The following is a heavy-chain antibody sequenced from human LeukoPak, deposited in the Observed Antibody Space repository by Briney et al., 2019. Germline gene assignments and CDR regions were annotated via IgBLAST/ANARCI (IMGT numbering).Heavy chain of an antibody. V-gene: IGHV1-3*01. D-gene: IGHD3-9*01. J-gene: IGHJ4*02. CDR1: EYTFTSYA. CDR2: INAGNGNT. CDR3: ARDRSYYDILTGDKHFDY. Sequence: ASVKVSCKASEYTFTSYAMHWVRQAPGQRLEWMGWINAGNGNTKYSQKYQGRVTITRDTSASTAYMELSSLRSEDTAVYYCARDRSYYDILTGDKHFDYWGQGTLVTVSS.